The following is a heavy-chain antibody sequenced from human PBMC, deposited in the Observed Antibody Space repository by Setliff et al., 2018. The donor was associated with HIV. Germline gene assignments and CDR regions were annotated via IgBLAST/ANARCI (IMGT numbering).Heavy chain of an antibody. J-gene: IGHJ3*01. CDR1: GFTFSSYW. V-gene: IGHV3-7*01. Sequence: CAASGFTFSSYWMSWVRQAPGKGLEWVANINQNGREKYYVDSVKGRFTISRDNAKNSLYLQMNSLRGEDTAMYYCVRPITGTRAFDLWGQGTMVTVSS. CDR2: INQNGREK. CDR3: VRPITGTRAFDL. D-gene: IGHD1-1*01.